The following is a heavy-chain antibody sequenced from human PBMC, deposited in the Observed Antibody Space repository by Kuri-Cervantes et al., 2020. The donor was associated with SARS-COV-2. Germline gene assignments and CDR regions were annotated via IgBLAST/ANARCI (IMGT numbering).Heavy chain of an antibody. CDR1: GFTFTNAW. CDR3: TTDVNNWFDP. CDR2: IKSKTDGGTT. Sequence: SLKISFAASGFTFTNAWRSWVRQAPGKGLEWVGRIKSKTDGGTTDYAAPVKGRFTISRDDSKNTLYLQMNSLRNEDTAVYYCTTDVNNWFDPWGQGTLVTVSS. J-gene: IGHJ5*02. V-gene: IGHV3-15*01.